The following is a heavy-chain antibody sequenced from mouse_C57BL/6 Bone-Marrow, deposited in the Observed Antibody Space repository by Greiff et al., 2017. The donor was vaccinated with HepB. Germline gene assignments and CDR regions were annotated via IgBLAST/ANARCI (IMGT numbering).Heavy chain of an antibody. V-gene: IGHV1-5*01. CDR1: GYTFTSYW. CDR2: IYPGNSDT. D-gene: IGHD2-3*01. J-gene: IGHJ1*03. Sequence: VHVKQSGTVLARPGASVKMSCKTSGYTFTSYWMHWVKQRPGQGLEWIGAIYPGNSDTSYNQKFKGKAKLTAVTSASTAYMELSSLTNEDSAVYYCRWLLRDWYFDVWGTGTTVTVSS. CDR3: RWLLRDWYFDV.